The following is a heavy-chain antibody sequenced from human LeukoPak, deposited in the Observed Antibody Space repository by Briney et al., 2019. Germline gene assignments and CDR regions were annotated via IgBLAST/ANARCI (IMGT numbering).Heavy chain of an antibody. V-gene: IGHV3-48*03. CDR1: GFTFSSYE. CDR3: ARGPGYSVLYYFDY. J-gene: IGHJ4*02. D-gene: IGHD6-13*01. CDR2: ISSSGSTI. Sequence: PGGSLRLSSAASGFTFSSYEMNWVRKAPGKGLEWVSYISSSGSTIYYADSVKGRFTISRDNAKNSLYLQMNSLRAEDTAVYYCARGPGYSVLYYFDYWGQGTLVTVSS.